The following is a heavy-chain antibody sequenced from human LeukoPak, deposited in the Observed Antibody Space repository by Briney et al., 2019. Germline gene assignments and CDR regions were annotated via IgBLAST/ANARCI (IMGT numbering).Heavy chain of an antibody. CDR3: ASRKDTPHLPDY. J-gene: IGHJ4*02. V-gene: IGHV3-30-3*01. CDR1: GFTFSLYA. Sequence: PGGSLRLSCAASGFTFSLYAMHWVRQARGKGLEWVSVISYDGTKKYYADSVRGRFTISRDNSQNTLYLQMNSLKPEDTAVYYCASRKDTPHLPDYWGQGTLVTVSS. D-gene: IGHD5-18*01. CDR2: ISYDGTKK.